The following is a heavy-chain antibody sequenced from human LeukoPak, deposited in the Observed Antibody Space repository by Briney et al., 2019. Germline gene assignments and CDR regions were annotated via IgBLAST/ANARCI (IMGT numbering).Heavy chain of an antibody. J-gene: IGHJ5*02. V-gene: IGHV4-59*01. CDR3: ARGLSGYYIPWFDP. CDR2: IYYTGTT. D-gene: IGHD3-9*01. Sequence: PSETLSLTCTVSGGSISSYYWSWIRQPPGKGLECIGYIYYTGTTNYNPSLKSRVTISVDTSKNQFSLRLSSVTAADTAVYYCARGLSGYYIPWFDPWGQGTLVTVSS. CDR1: GGSISSYY.